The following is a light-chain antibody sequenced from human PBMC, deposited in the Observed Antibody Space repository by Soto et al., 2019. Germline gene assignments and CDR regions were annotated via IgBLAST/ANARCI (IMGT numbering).Light chain of an antibody. CDR2: AAS. V-gene: IGKV1-39*01. CDR1: QSLTNS. CDR3: QQGHIVPFT. Sequence: DIQMTQSPSSLSASVGDRVTITCRASQSLTNSLNWYQHKPGKAPTLVVYAASSLQSGVPSRFSGSGSGTDFTLTISSLQPEDFATYFCQQGHIVPFTFGPGTKVDIK. J-gene: IGKJ3*01.